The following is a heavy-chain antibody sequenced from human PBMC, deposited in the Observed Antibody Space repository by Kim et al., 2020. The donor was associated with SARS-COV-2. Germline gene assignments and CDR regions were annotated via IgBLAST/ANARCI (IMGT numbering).Heavy chain of an antibody. J-gene: IGHJ4*02. Sequence: AQKFQGRVTITADESTSTAYMELSSLRSEDTAVYYCASLGNVGVAGIDYWGQGTLVTVSS. D-gene: IGHD6-19*01. CDR3: ASLGNVGVAGIDY. V-gene: IGHV1-69*01.